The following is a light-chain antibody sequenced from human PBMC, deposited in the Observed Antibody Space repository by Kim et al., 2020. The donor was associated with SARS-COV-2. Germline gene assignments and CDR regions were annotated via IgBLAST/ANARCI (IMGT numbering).Light chain of an antibody. J-gene: IGKJ2*01. CDR3: QHYDSYPYT. V-gene: IGKV1-5*01. Sequence: SASVGDRVTITCRASQSINKWLAWYQQKPGKAPKLLIYEASTLKSGVPSRFRGSGSKTEFTLTISSLQPDDFATYYCQHYDSYPYTFGQGTKLEI. CDR2: EAS. CDR1: QSINKW.